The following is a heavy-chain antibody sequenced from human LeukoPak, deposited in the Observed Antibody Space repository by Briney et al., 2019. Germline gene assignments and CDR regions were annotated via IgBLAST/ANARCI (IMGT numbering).Heavy chain of an antibody. J-gene: IGHJ4*02. V-gene: IGHV4-59*01. CDR1: GGSISSYY. CDR2: IYYSGST. CDR3: ARLIVGGLYYFDY. Sequence: SETLSLTCTVSGGSISSYYWSWIRQPPGKGLEWIGYIYYSGSTNYNPSLKSRVTISVDTSKNQFSLKLSSVTAADTAVYYCARLIVGGLYYFDYWGQGTLVTVSS. D-gene: IGHD2-15*01.